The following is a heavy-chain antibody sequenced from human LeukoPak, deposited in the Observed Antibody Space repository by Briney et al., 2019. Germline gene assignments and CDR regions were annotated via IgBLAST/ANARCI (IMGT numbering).Heavy chain of an antibody. CDR1: GFTFSNYG. CDR3: AKGATYCSSTSCPDAFDI. V-gene: IGHV3-30*18. J-gene: IGHJ3*02. D-gene: IGHD2-2*01. Sequence: PGRPLRLSCAASGFTFSNYGMDWVRQAPGKGLEWVAVIWYGESNKYYADSVKGRFTISRDNSKNTLYLQMNSLRAEDTAVYYCAKGATYCSSTSCPDAFDIWGQGTMVTVSS. CDR2: IWYGESNK.